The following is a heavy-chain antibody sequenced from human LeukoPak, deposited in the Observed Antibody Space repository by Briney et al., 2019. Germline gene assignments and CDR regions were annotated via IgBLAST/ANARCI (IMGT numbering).Heavy chain of an antibody. CDR1: GGSISSSSYY. CDR3: ARDYWGRGHAFDI. Sequence: SETLSLTCTVSGGSISSSSYYWGWIRQPPGKGLEWIGSIYYSGSTYYNPSLKSRVTISVDTSKNQFSLKLSSVTAADTAVYYCARDYWGRGHAFDIWGQGTMVTVSS. J-gene: IGHJ3*02. D-gene: IGHD3-16*01. V-gene: IGHV4-39*07. CDR2: IYYSGST.